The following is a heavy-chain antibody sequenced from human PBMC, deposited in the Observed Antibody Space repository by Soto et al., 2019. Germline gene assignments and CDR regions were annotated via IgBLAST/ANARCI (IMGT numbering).Heavy chain of an antibody. CDR3: AREPMTPVSRVEYYGMDV. CDR1: GYTFTSYY. V-gene: IGHV1-46*01. D-gene: IGHD4-17*01. Sequence: QVQLVQSGAEVKKPGASVKVSCKASGYTFTSYYMHWVRQAPGQGLEWMGIINPSGGSTSYAQKFQGRVTMTRDTSTSTVYMELSSLRSEDTAVYYCAREPMTPVSRVEYYGMDVWGQGTTVTVSS. J-gene: IGHJ6*02. CDR2: INPSGGST.